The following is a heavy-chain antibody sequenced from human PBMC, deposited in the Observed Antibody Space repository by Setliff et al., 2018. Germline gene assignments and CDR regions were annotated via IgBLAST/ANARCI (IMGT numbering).Heavy chain of an antibody. CDR2: ISWNSGSI. V-gene: IGHV3-9*01. D-gene: IGHD3-22*01. CDR3: AKDRSRDYDDSSGYDH. CDR1: GFNFDNYA. Sequence: SLRLSCAASGFNFDNYAMHWVRQAPGKGLEWVSGISWNSGSIDYADSVKGRFTISRDNAKNSLYLQMNRLRAEDTALYYCAKDRSRDYDDSSGYDHWGQGTLVTVSS. J-gene: IGHJ4*02.